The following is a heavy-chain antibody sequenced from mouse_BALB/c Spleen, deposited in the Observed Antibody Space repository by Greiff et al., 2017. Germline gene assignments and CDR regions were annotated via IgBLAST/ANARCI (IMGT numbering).Heavy chain of an antibody. CDR2: ISSGSSTI. CDR3: ARGGSSYGYAMDY. V-gene: IGHV5-17*02. CDR1: GFTFSSFG. Sequence: EVQGVESGGGLVQPGGSRKLSCEASGFTFSSFGMHWVSQAPEKGLEWVAYISSGSSTIYYADTVKGRFTISRDNPKNTLFLQMTSLRSEDTAMYYCARGGSSYGYAMDYWGQGTSVTVSS. J-gene: IGHJ4*01. D-gene: IGHD1-1*01.